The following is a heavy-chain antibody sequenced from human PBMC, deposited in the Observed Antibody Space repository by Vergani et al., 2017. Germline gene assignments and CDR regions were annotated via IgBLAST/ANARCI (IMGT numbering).Heavy chain of an antibody. Sequence: EVQLVESGGGLVKPGGSLRLSCAASGFTFSSYSMNWVRQAPGKGLEWVSSISSSSSYIYYADSVKGRFNISRYNAKNSVYLQMNSLRAEDTAVYYCARALHNCSSTSCYKRRGWFDPWGQGTLVTVSS. CDR1: GFTFSSYS. CDR3: ARALHNCSSTSCYKRRGWFDP. V-gene: IGHV3-21*01. CDR2: ISSSSSYI. D-gene: IGHD2-2*02. J-gene: IGHJ5*02.